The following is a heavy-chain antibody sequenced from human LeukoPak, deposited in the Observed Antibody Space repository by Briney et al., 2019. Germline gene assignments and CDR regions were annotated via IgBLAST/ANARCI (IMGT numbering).Heavy chain of an antibody. CDR3: ASHYYYDSSGAPFFDF. CDR1: GYSISSGYY. J-gene: IGHJ4*02. CDR2: IYHSGST. V-gene: IGHV4-38-2*02. Sequence: SETLSLTCTVSGYSISSGYYWGWIRQPPGKGLEWIGSIYHSGSTYYNPSLKSRATISVDTSKNQFSLRLSSVTAADTAVYYCASHYYYDSSGAPFFDFWGQGTLVTVSS. D-gene: IGHD3-22*01.